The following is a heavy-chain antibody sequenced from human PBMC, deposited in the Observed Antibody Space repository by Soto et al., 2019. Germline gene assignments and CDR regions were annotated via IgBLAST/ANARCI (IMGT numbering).Heavy chain of an antibody. Sequence: QVQLVQSGAEVKKPGASVKVSCKASGYTFTSYGISWVRQAPGQGLEWMGWISAYNGNTNYAQTLQGRVTMTTDTSTSTADMEVRSLRSDDTAVYYCASDGVPDYGDYLSMAFDVWGQVTMVTVSS. CDR1: GYTFTSYG. CDR3: ASDGVPDYGDYLSMAFDV. CDR2: ISAYNGNT. J-gene: IGHJ3*01. D-gene: IGHD4-17*01. V-gene: IGHV1-18*01.